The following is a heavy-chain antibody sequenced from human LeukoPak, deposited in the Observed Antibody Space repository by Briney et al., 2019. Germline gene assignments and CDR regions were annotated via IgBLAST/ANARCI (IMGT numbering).Heavy chain of an antibody. Sequence: GGSLRLSCAASGFTFSSYGMHWVRQAPGKGLEWVAVIWYDGSNKYYADSVKGRFTISRDNSKNTLYLQMNSLRAEDTAVYYCAKDSYYYDSSGYREGDTYFDYWGQGTLVTASS. D-gene: IGHD3-22*01. CDR2: IWYDGSNK. J-gene: IGHJ4*02. V-gene: IGHV3-33*06. CDR1: GFTFSSYG. CDR3: AKDSYYYDSSGYREGDTYFDY.